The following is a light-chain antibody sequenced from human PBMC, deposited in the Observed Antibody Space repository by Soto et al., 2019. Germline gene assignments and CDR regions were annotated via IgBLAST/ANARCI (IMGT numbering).Light chain of an antibody. CDR1: SSNIGAGYD. V-gene: IGLV1-40*01. CDR3: QSYDSSLSVWV. CDR2: GNN. Sequence: QSVLTQPPSVSGAPGQRVTISCTGSSSNIGAGYDVHWYHQLPGTAPKLLIYGNNNRPSGVPDRFSGSRSGTSASLAITGLQAEDEADYYCQSYDSSLSVWVFGGATKVTVL. J-gene: IGLJ3*02.